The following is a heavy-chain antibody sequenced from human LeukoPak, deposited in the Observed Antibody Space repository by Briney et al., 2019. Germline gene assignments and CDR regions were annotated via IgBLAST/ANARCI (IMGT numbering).Heavy chain of an antibody. D-gene: IGHD6-13*01. V-gene: IGHV3-30*02. J-gene: IGHJ4*02. Sequence: GGSLRLSCAASGFTFSSYGMHWVRQAPGKGLEWVAFIRYDGSNKYYADSVKGRFTISRDDSKNTLYLQMNSLRAEDTAVYYCAKASTRGYSSSWYRGYYFDYWGQGTLVTVSS. CDR2: IRYDGSNK. CDR3: AKASTRGYSSSWYRGYYFDY. CDR1: GFTFSSYG.